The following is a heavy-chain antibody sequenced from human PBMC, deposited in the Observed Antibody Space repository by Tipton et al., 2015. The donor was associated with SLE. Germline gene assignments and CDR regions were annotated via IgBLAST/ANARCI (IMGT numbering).Heavy chain of an antibody. Sequence: GSLRLSCSVSGGSISSSSHYWAWIRQPPRKGLEWIGSIYYDGRAYYSPSLKSRLTMSFDASKNQFSLGLSSMTAADTAVYYCARQGKAFSYRGGLDVWGQGTTVTVSS. V-gene: IGHV4-39*07. CDR3: ARQGKAFSYRGGLDV. CDR2: IYYDGRA. D-gene: IGHD3-3*02. J-gene: IGHJ6*02. CDR1: GGSISSSSHY.